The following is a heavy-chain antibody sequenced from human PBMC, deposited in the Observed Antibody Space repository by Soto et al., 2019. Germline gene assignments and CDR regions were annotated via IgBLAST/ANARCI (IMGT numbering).Heavy chain of an antibody. J-gene: IGHJ6*02. Sequence: EVQLVQSGAEVKKPGESLRISCKGSGYSFTSYWISWVRQMPGKGLEWMGRIDPSDSYTNYSPSFQGHVTISADKSIXPAYLQWSRLKASDTAMYYCARLAMATRRGYYGMDVWGQGTTVTVSS. V-gene: IGHV5-10-1*01. CDR2: IDPSDSYT. CDR3: ARLAMATRRGYYGMDV. CDR1: GYSFTSYW. D-gene: IGHD5-12*01.